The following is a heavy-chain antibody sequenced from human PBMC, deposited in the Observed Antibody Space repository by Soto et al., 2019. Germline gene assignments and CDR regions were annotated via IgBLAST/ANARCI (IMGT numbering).Heavy chain of an antibody. J-gene: IGHJ5*02. D-gene: IGHD2-2*01. CDR2: ISSSSSYI. V-gene: IGHV3-21*01. CDR3: ARDEAGYCSSTRWQALNWFHP. CDR1: GFTFSSYS. Sequence: EVQLVESGGGLVKPGGSLRLSCAASGFTFSSYSMNWVRQAPGKGLEWVSSISSSSSYIYYADSVKGRFTISRDNRQNPLELQMNHQESEDTAVYYCARDEAGYCSSTRWQALNWFHPWGQGTLVTVSS.